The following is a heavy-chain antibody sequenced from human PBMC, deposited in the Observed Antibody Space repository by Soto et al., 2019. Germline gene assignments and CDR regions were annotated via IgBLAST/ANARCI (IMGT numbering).Heavy chain of an antibody. CDR1: GGSVSSGSYY. V-gene: IGHV4-61*01. CDR3: AREDDGGERDYYGLDV. CDR2: IYYSGST. D-gene: IGHD2-21*01. J-gene: IGHJ6*02. Sequence: SETLSLTCTVSGGSVSSGSYYWSWIRQPPGKGLEWIGYIYYSGSTNYNPSLKSRVTISVDTSKNQFSLKLSSVTAADTAVYYCAREDDGGERDYYGLDVWGQGTKVTVSS.